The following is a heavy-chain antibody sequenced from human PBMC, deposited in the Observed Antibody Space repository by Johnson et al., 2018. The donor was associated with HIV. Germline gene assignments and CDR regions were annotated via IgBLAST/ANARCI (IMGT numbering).Heavy chain of an antibody. CDR1: GFTFDDYG. Sequence: VQLVESGGAVVRPGGSLRLSCAASGFTFDDYGMSWVRQAPGKGLEWVSGISWNGGRTIYADSVKGRFTISRDNSKNTLYLQMKSLRAEDTAVYYCVRDGNYYDRSGYRVDAFDVWGQGTMVTVSS. CDR3: VRDGNYYDRSGYRVDAFDV. CDR2: ISWNGGRT. D-gene: IGHD3-22*01. J-gene: IGHJ3*01. V-gene: IGHV3-20*04.